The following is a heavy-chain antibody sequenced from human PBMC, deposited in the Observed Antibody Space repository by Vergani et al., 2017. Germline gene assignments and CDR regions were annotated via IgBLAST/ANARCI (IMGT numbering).Heavy chain of an antibody. D-gene: IGHD2-21*01. CDR2: IYTSGAT. CDR3: ARDGGEYDKDALDV. CDR1: GGSSSPGGQS. J-gene: IGHJ3*01. Sequence: QVQLQESGPGLVKPSQTLSLTCTVSGGSSSPGGQSCTWLRQSAGKGLEWIGRIYTSGATNYNPTVRSRASMSVDASKKQFSLKWTSVTDADTAVYDCARDGGEYDKDALDVWGQGTKVTVTS. V-gene: IGHV4-61*02.